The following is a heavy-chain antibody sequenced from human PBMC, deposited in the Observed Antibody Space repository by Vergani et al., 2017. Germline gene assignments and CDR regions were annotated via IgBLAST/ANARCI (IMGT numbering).Heavy chain of an antibody. V-gene: IGHV1-69*02. CDR2: IIPILGIA. D-gene: IGHD3-10*01. Sequence: QVQLVQSGAEVKKPGSSVKVSCKASGGTFSSYTISWVRQAPGQGLEWMGRIIPILGIANYAQKFQGRVTITADKSTSTAYMELRSLRSEDTAVYYCARVTMVRGVITNHYWGQGTLVTVSS. J-gene: IGHJ4*02. CDR1: GGTFSSYT. CDR3: ARVTMVRGVITNHY.